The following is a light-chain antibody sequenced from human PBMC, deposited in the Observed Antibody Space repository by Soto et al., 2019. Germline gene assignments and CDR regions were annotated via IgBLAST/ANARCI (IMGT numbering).Light chain of an antibody. V-gene: IGKV1-13*02. CDR2: DAS. CDR3: QQFNSL. CDR1: QGISSA. J-gene: IGKJ4*01. Sequence: AIQLTQSPSSLSASVGDRVTITCRASQGISSAVAWYQQKPGKAPKLLIYDASSLESGVPSRFSGSGSGTDFTLNISSLQPEDFANYYCQQFNSLFGGGTKVEIK.